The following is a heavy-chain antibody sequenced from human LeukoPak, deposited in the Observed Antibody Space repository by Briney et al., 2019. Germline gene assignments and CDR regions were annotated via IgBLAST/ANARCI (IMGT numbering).Heavy chain of an antibody. Sequence: ASVKVSCKASGYTFTGYYMNWVRQAPGQGLEWMGCVNPNSGDTNYAQTFQGRVTMTRDTSISTVYMELSRLTYDDTAVYYCARDRPHNDGWYEGRDYWGQGTLVTVSS. J-gene: IGHJ4*02. D-gene: IGHD6-19*01. CDR1: GYTFTGYY. CDR2: VNPNSGDT. V-gene: IGHV1-2*02. CDR3: ARDRPHNDGWYEGRDY.